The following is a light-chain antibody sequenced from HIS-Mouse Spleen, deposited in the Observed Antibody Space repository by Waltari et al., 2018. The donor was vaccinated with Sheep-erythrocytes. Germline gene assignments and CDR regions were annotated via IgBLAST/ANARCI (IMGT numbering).Light chain of an antibody. J-gene: IGLJ3*02. CDR3: YSAADNNLV. CDR1: VLAKQTY. V-gene: IGLV3-27*01. Sequence: SYELTQPSSVSVSPGQTARTTCSGDVLAKQTYPRWFQQKPGQAPVLVIYKDSERPSGIPERFSGSSSGTTVTLTISGAQVEDEADYYCYSAADNNLVFGGGTKLTVL. CDR2: KDS.